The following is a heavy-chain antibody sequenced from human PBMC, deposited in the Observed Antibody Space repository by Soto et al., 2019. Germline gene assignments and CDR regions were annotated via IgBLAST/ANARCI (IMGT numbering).Heavy chain of an antibody. CDR1: GFTFSSYV. CDR2: ISYDGSNK. Sequence: SGGSLRVSCGAAGFTFSSYVMHWVRQAPGKGLEWVAVISYDGSNKYYADSVKGRFTISRDNSKNTLYLQMNSLRAEDTAVYYCAKGEVAGTYPPYYGMDVWGQRTTVTVSS. V-gene: IGHV3-30*18. J-gene: IGHJ6*02. D-gene: IGHD6-19*01. CDR3: AKGEVAGTYPPYYGMDV.